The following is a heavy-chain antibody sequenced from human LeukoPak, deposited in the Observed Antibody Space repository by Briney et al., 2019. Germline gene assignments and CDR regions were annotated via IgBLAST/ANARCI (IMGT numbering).Heavy chain of an antibody. CDR2: ISGRDGGRT. J-gene: IGHJ4*02. CDR1: ASTFSNLA. D-gene: IGHD6-19*01. V-gene: IGHV3-23*01. Sequence: GGSLRLSCAVSASTFSNLAMTWVRQAPGKGREWVSCISGRDGGRTYYADSVQARFTISRDNSRNTLYLQMNSLRVEDTAIYYCAKWQWLEPDCFDGWGQGTLVTVSS. CDR3: AKWQWLEPDCFDG.